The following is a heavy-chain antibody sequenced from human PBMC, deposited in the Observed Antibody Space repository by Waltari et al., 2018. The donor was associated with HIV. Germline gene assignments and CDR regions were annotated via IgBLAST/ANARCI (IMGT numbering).Heavy chain of an antibody. J-gene: IGHJ6*02. V-gene: IGHV4-34*02. CDR2: VDHSGTF. Sequence: QVQLQQWGAGLLKPSETLSLTCAVYGASFIDNYWTWVRESPGKGLEWIGEVDHSGTFNYNPSLKSRVTISVDSSKNQLSLKMTFVTVADTAVYYCARGRVEPGDFRLYHYYYGMDVWGQGTAVTVSS. CDR3: ARGRVEPGDFRLYHYYYGMDV. D-gene: IGHD2-21*01. CDR1: GASFIDNY.